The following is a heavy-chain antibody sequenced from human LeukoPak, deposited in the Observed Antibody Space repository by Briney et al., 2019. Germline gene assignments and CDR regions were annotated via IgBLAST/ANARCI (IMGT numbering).Heavy chain of an antibody. D-gene: IGHD4-17*01. CDR2: IIPLLDIP. CDR1: GGTLNTYA. Sequence: SVKVSCKASGGTLNTYAITWVRQAPGQGLEWMGRIIPLLDIPNYAQQFQGRVTITADKSTSTAYMELSSLRSEDTAMYYCARDRTTTVTWGQGTLVTVSS. CDR3: ARDRTTTVT. J-gene: IGHJ4*02. V-gene: IGHV1-69*04.